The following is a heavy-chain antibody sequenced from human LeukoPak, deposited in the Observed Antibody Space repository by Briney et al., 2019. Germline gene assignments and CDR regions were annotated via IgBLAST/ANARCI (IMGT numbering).Heavy chain of an antibody. Sequence: GGSLRLSCAASGFTFSTYAMSWVRQAPGKGLEWVSSISGRGGSTYYADSVKGRFTISRDNSKNTLYLQMNSLRAEDTAVYYCAKDRRLQTRRVGANYYGSGSYYNPLAGYAFDIWGQGTTVTVSS. CDR3: AKDRRLQTRRVGANYYGSGSYYNPLAGYAFDI. J-gene: IGHJ3*02. CDR2: ISGRGGST. V-gene: IGHV3-23*01. CDR1: GFTFSTYA. D-gene: IGHD3-10*01.